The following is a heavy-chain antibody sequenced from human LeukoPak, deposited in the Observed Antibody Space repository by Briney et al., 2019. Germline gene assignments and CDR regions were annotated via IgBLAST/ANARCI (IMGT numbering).Heavy chain of an antibody. CDR2: TYYRSKWYN. V-gene: IGHV6-1*01. CDR3: AREVDGTGAFDI. D-gene: IGHD6-19*01. CDR1: GDSVSSNSAS. Sequence: SQTLTLTCAISGDSVSSNSASWNWIRQSPSRGLEWLGRTYYRSKWYNGYAVSVKSRITISPDTSKNQFSLHLNSVTPEDTAVYYCAREVDGTGAFDIWGQGTISTVSS. J-gene: IGHJ3*02.